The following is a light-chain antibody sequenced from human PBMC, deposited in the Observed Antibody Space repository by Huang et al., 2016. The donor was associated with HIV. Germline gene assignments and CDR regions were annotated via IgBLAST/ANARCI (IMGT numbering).Light chain of an antibody. CDR1: QSISSW. V-gene: IGKV1-5*03. J-gene: IGKJ1*01. CDR3: QQYNSYSRT. Sequence: DIQMTQSPSTLSASVGDRVTITCRASQSISSWLAWYQQKPGKAPKLLIYKASSLESVVPSRFSGSGSGTEFTLTISSLQPDDFATYYCQQYNSYSRTFGQGTMVEIK. CDR2: KAS.